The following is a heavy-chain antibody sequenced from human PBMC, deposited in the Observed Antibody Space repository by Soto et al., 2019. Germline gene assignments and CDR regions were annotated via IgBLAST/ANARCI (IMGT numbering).Heavy chain of an antibody. CDR1: GYTFTSYG. CDR3: ARSTGDYGIY. D-gene: IGHD4-17*01. CDR2: ISAYNGNT. V-gene: IGHV1-18*01. J-gene: IGHJ4*02. Sequence: QVQLVQSGAEVKKPGVSVKVSCKASGYTFTSYGISWVRQAPGQGLEWMGWISAYNGNTNYAQKLQGRVTMTTDTXXXTAXXXXXXXRXXDXAXYYCARSTGDYGIYWGQGTLVTVSS.